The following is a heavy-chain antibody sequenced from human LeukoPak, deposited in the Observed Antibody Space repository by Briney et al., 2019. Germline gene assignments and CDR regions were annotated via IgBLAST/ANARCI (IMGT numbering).Heavy chain of an antibody. CDR2: ISGRGGST. D-gene: IGHD4-17*01. CDR1: GFTFNSYA. CDR3: AKFCKDGDNAMVDAFDT. V-gene: IGHV3-23*01. J-gene: IGHJ3*02. Sequence: PGGSLRLSCAASGFTFNSYAMSWVRQAPGKGLEWVSAISGRGGSTYYADSVKGRFTISRDNSKNTLYLQMNSLRAEDTAVYYCAKFCKDGDNAMVDAFDTWGQGTMVTASS.